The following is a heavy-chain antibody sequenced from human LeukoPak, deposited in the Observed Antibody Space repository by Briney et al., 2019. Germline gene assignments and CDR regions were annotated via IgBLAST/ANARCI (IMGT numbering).Heavy chain of an antibody. D-gene: IGHD3-10*01. CDR1: SYTFTAYA. J-gene: IGHJ5*02. CDR3: ARANMVRGVGSFFDRNWFDP. Sequence: ASVRVSCKASSYTFTAYAICWVRQAPGQGLEWMGWSSAYNGNTNYAQKLHGRVTMTTDTSTSTAYMELTNLRSDDAAVYYCARANMVRGVGSFFDRNWFDPWGQGTLVTVSS. CDR2: SSAYNGNT. V-gene: IGHV1-18*01.